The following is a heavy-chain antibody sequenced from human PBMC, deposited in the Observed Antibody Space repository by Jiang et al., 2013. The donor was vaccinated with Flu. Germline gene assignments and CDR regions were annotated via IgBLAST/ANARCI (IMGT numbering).Heavy chain of an antibody. Sequence: PGLVKPSETLSLYCSVSGGSISSGFSYWGWIRQSPGKGLEWIGSIYYIGTTSYNPSLKHRVTISIDTSKNQFSLSLQSVTAADTGVYYCATNTTWSPWFAPWGPGRQVTVSS. J-gene: IGHJ5*02. V-gene: IGHV4-39*01. CDR2: IYYIGTT. CDR3: ATNTTWSPWFAP. CDR1: GGSISSGFSY. D-gene: IGHD3-3*01.